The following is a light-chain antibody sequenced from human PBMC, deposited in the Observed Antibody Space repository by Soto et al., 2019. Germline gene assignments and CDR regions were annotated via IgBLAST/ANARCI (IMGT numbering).Light chain of an antibody. V-gene: IGLV2-11*01. CDR2: DVS. CDR1: SSDVGGYNY. CDR3: CSYAGSYTVV. Sequence: QSALTQPRSVSGSPGQSVTISCTGTSSDVGGYNYVSWYQQHPGKAPELMIYDVSKRPSGVPDRFSGSKSGNRASLTISGLQAEDEADYYCCSYAGSYTVVFGGGTKLTVL. J-gene: IGLJ2*01.